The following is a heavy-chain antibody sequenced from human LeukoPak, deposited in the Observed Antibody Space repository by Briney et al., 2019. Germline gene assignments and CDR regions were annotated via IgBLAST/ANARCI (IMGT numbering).Heavy chain of an antibody. V-gene: IGHV3-30*04. Sequence: PGGSLRLSCAASGFTFSSYAMHWVRQAPGKGLEWVAVISYDGSNKYYADSVKGRFTISRDNSKNTLYLQKNSLRAEDTAVYYCARDLHYDFWSGYYLWGDNFDYWGQGTLVTVSS. CDR1: GFTFSSYA. J-gene: IGHJ4*02. CDR2: ISYDGSNK. CDR3: ARDLHYDFWSGYYLWGDNFDY. D-gene: IGHD3-3*01.